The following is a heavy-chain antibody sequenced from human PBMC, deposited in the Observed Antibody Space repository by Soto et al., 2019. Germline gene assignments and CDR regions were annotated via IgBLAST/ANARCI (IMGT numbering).Heavy chain of an antibody. J-gene: IGHJ6*02. V-gene: IGHV1-69*13. Sequence: SVKVSCKASGGTFSSYAISWVRQAPGQGLEWMGGIIPIFGTANYAQKFQGRVTITADESTSTAYMELSSLRSEDTAVYYCASRAAAAAGGYYYGMDVWGQGTTVTVS. CDR1: GGTFSSYA. D-gene: IGHD6-13*01. CDR2: IIPIFGTA. CDR3: ASRAAAAAGGYYYGMDV.